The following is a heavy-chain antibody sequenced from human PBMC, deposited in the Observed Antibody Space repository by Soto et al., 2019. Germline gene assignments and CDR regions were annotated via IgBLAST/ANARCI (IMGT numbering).Heavy chain of an antibody. J-gene: IGHJ4*02. V-gene: IGHV4-34*01. D-gene: IGHD1-26*01. Sequence: PSETLSLTFAVYGGSFSGYYWSWIRQPPGKGLEWIGEINHSGSTNYNPSLKSRVTISVDTSKNQFSLKLSSVTAADTAVYYCARGHRSGNYFDYWGQGTLVTVSS. CDR3: ARGHRSGNYFDY. CDR1: GGSFSGYY. CDR2: INHSGST.